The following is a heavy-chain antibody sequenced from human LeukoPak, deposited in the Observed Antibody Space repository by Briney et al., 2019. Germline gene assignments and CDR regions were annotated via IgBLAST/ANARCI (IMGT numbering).Heavy chain of an antibody. CDR3: ARELYSYGQTPVDY. CDR1: GYTFTGYY. Sequence: VASVKVSCKASGYTFTGYYMHWVRQAPGQGLGWMGWINPNSGGTNYAQKFQGRVTMTRDTSISTAYMELSRLRSDDTAVYYCARELYSYGQTPVDYWGQGTLVTVSS. V-gene: IGHV1-2*02. D-gene: IGHD5-18*01. J-gene: IGHJ4*02. CDR2: INPNSGGT.